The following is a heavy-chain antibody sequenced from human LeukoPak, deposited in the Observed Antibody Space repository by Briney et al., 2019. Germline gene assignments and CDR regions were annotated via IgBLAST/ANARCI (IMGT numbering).Heavy chain of an antibody. CDR2: ISSSSSYI. CDR3: ARGGRGYCSSTSCYTNYYYYMDV. D-gene: IGHD2-2*02. V-gene: IGHV3-21*01. Sequence: GGSLRLSCAASGFTFSSNSMNWVRQAPGKGLEWVSSISSSSSYIYYADSVKGRFTISRDNAENSLYLQMNSLRAEDTAVYYCARGGRGYCSSTSCYTNYYYYMDVWGKGTTVTVSS. CDR1: GFTFSSNS. J-gene: IGHJ6*03.